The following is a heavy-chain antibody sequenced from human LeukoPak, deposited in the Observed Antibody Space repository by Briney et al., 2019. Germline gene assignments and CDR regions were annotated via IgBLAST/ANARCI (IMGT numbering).Heavy chain of an antibody. J-gene: IGHJ4*02. Sequence: GGSLRLSCAASGFTFSSYWMSWIRQAPGKGLEWVSYISSSSSYTNYADSVKGRFTISRDNAKNSLYLQMNSLRAEDTAVYYCARVSGGSYYDYWGQGTLVTVSS. CDR2: ISSSSSYT. CDR3: ARVSGGSYYDY. D-gene: IGHD1-26*01. CDR1: GFTFSSYW. V-gene: IGHV3-11*06.